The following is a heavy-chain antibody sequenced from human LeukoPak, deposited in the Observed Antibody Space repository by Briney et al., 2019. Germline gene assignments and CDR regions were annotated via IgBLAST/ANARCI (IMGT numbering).Heavy chain of an antibody. CDR1: GFTFSNYW. CDR2: INSDGSST. CDR3: AKDSKIVGATFRSYHYMDV. V-gene: IGHV3-74*01. Sequence: GGSLRLPCAASGFTFSNYWMHWARHAPGKGLVWVSRINSDGSSTNYADSVKGRFTISRDNAKNTLYLQMNSLRAEDTAVYYCAKDSKIVGATFRSYHYMDVWGKGTAVTVSS. J-gene: IGHJ6*03. D-gene: IGHD1-26*01.